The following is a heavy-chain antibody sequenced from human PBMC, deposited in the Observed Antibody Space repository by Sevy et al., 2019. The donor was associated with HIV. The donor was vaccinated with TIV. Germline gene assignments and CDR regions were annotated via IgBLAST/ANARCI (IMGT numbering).Heavy chain of an antibody. Sequence: GGSLRLSCAASGFSVSSYSVSWVRQAPGKGLEWVASIGSSNSYIYYADSVKGRFNSSRDNAKNSLFLHMNTLNAEDTAVYYCARSYSSCWYILYYFEYWGQGTPVTVSS. D-gene: IGHD6-13*01. CDR1: GFSVSSYS. CDR2: IGSSNSYI. V-gene: IGHV3-21*01. CDR3: ARSYSSCWYILYYFEY. J-gene: IGHJ4*02.